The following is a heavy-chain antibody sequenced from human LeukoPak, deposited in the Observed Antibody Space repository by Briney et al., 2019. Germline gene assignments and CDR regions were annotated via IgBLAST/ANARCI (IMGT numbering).Heavy chain of an antibody. CDR3: TRDASGDTNSGPRMDV. V-gene: IGHV3-7*05. Sequence: GGSLRLSCAASASTFRTYWMSWVRQAPGKGLEWVAMIKPDGSEKYYVDSVKGLFTISRDNAKNSLYLQMTSLRAEDTAVYYCTRDASGDTNSGPRMDVWGQGTTVTVS. CDR2: IKPDGSEK. CDR1: ASTFRTYW. J-gene: IGHJ6*02. D-gene: IGHD1-26*01.